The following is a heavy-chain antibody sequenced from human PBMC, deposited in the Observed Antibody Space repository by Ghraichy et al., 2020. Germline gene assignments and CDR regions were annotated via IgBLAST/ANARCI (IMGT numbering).Heavy chain of an antibody. Sequence: GESLNISCVASGFTFSNEWMNWVRQAPGKGLEWVGRVKSKTDGGTTDYAAPVKGRFTISRDDSKNTLSLQMNSLKIEDTAVYYCTPAPYGDYADYWGQGALVTVSS. J-gene: IGHJ4*02. CDR3: TPAPYGDYADY. CDR1: GFTFSNEW. D-gene: IGHD4-17*01. CDR2: VKSKTDGGTT. V-gene: IGHV3-15*01.